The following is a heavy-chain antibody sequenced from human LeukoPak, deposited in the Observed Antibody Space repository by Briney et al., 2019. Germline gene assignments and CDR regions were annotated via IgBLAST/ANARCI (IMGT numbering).Heavy chain of an antibody. J-gene: IGHJ4*02. V-gene: IGHV4-59*08. Sequence: SETLSLTCTVSGGSISSYYWSWIRQPPGKGLEWIGFIYYSGTTKYNPSLKSRVTISADTSKNQFSLKLSSVTAADTAVYYCARQADDSSSSLVYFDYWGQGTLVTVSS. CDR3: ARQADDSSSSLVYFDY. CDR1: GGSISSYY. CDR2: IYYSGTT. D-gene: IGHD6-6*01.